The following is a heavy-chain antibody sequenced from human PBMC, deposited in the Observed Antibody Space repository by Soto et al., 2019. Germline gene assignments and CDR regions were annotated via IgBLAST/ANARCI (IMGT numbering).Heavy chain of an antibody. CDR1: GFSFSSIGEG. D-gene: IGHD2-21*02. V-gene: IGHV2-5*02. J-gene: IGHJ6*02. CDR3: VQSRCGGDCLQSYSSHSYYGLDV. Sequence: QITLKESGPTLVKPTQTLTLTCTFPGFSFSSIGEGVGWIRQPPGKALEWLALIYWDDDKRYSPSLKSRLTTTXDXSXNXXVLTMTNMDPGDTATYYCVQSRCGGDCLQSYSSHSYYGLDVWGQGTTVTVSS. CDR2: IYWDDDK.